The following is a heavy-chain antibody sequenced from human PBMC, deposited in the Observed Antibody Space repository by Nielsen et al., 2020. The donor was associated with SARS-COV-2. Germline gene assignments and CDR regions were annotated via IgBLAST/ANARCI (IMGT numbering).Heavy chain of an antibody. CDR3: ARLSNFWSGYNDY. V-gene: IGHV3-33*01. CDR2: IWYDGSNE. CDR1: GLIFGTYG. J-gene: IGHJ4*02. Sequence: GESLKISCRASGLIFGTYGMHWVRQAPGKGLEWVAGIWYDGSNENYAESVKGRFPISRDNSNNTLFLQMDSLTADDTAVYFCARLSNFWSGYNDYWGQGTLVIVSS. D-gene: IGHD3-3*01.